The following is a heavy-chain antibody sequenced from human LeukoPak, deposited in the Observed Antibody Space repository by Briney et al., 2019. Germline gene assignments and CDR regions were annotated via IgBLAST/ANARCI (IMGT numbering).Heavy chain of an antibody. CDR2: INHSGST. CDR3: ARVRVRGVITHDY. CDR1: GGSFSGYY. J-gene: IGHJ4*02. D-gene: IGHD3-10*01. Sequence: SETLSLTCAVYGGSFSGYYWSWIRQPPGKGLEWIGEINHSGSTNYNPSLKSRVTISVDTSKNQFCLKLSSVTAADTAVYYCARVRVRGVITHDYWGQGTLVTVSS. V-gene: IGHV4-34*01.